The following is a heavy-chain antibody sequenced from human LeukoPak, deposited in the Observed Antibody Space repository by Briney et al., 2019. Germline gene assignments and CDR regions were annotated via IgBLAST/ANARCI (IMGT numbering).Heavy chain of an antibody. CDR3: ARGPDIVVVPAAMLYYYYGMDV. CDR2: IYHSGST. CDR1: GGSISSSNW. J-gene: IGHJ6*02. V-gene: IGHV4-4*02. D-gene: IGHD2-2*01. Sequence: SETLSLTCAVSGGSISSSNWWSWVRQPPGKGLEWIGEIYHSGSTNYNPSLKSRVTISVDTSKNQFSLKLSSVTAADTAVYYCARGPDIVVVPAAMLYYYYGMDVWGQGTTVTVSS.